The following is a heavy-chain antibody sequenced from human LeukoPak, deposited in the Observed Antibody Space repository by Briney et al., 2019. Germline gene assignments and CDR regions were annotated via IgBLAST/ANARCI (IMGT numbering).Heavy chain of an antibody. CDR2: IYYSGST. D-gene: IGHD4-17*01. V-gene: IGHV4-59*01. CDR3: ARGLRD. Sequence: SQTLSLTCTVSGGSISSYYWSWIRQPPGKGLEWIGYIYYSGSTNYNPSLKSRVTISVDTSKNQFSLKLSSVTAADTAVYYCARGLRDWGQGTLVTVSS. CDR1: GGSISSYY. J-gene: IGHJ1*01.